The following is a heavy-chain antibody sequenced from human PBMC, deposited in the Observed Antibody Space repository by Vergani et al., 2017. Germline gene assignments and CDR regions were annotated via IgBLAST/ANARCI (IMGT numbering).Heavy chain of an antibody. CDR2: ISWNSGSI. V-gene: IGHV3-9*01. J-gene: IGHJ4*02. D-gene: IGHD2-2*01. CDR3: AKVNHYCSSTSCYFDY. Sequence: VEAGGGLVQPGRSLRLSCAASGFTFDDYAMHWVRQAPGKGLEWVSGISWNSGSIGYADSVKGRFTISRDNAKNSLYLQMNSLRAEDTALYYCAKVNHYCSSTSCYFDYWGQGTLVTVSS. CDR1: GFTFDDYA.